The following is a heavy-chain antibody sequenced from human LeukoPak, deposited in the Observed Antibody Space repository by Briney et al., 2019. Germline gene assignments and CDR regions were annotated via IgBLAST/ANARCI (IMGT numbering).Heavy chain of an antibody. D-gene: IGHD3-3*01. CDR1: GGSISSGGYY. V-gene: IGHV4-31*08. Sequence: SETLSLTCTVSGGSISSGGYYWSWIRQHPGKGLEWIGYIYYSGSAYYNPSLKSRVTISVDTSKNQFSLRLSSVTAADTAVYYCQSRYLEWLLEYWGQGTLVTVSS. CDR2: IYYSGSA. J-gene: IGHJ4*02. CDR3: QSRYLEWLLEY.